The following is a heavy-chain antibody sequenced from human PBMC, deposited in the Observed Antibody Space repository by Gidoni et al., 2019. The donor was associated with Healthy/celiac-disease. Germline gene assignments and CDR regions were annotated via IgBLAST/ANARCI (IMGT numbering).Heavy chain of an antibody. V-gene: IGHV3-23*01. CDR1: GFTFSSYA. Sequence: EVQLLESGGGLVQPGGSLRLSCAASGFTFSSYAMSWVRQAPGKGLEWVSAISGSGGSTYYADSVKGRFTISRDNSKNTLYLQMNSLRAEDTAVYYCAKGSTFGGVIVPPQFDYWGQGTLVTVSS. J-gene: IGHJ4*02. CDR3: AKGSTFGGVIVPPQFDY. CDR2: ISGSGGST. D-gene: IGHD3-16*02.